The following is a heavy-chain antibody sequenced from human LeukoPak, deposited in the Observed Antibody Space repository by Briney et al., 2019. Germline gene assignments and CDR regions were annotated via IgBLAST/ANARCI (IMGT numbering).Heavy chain of an antibody. J-gene: IGHJ6*03. CDR3: ARDIRVPAAMLGYYYYYMDV. D-gene: IGHD2-2*01. Sequence: PGGSLRLSCAASGFTFSSYAMSWVRQAPGKGLEWVSAISDSGGSTYYADSVKGRFTISRDNSKNTLYLQMNSLRAEDAAVYYCARDIRVPAAMLGYYYYYMDVWGKGTTVTVSS. CDR2: ISDSGGST. V-gene: IGHV3-23*01. CDR1: GFTFSSYA.